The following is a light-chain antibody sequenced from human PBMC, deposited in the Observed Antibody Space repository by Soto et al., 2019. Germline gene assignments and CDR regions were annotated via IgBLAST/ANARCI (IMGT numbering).Light chain of an antibody. CDR3: QQYSIWPQT. CDR2: GAS. Sequence: IVMSQSPANKTVSPGERATLSCRASQSVSSNLAWYQQKPGQAPRLLIYGASTRATGIPARFSGSGSGTEFTLTISSLQSEDFAVYFCQQYSIWPQTFGQGTKVDIK. CDR1: QSVSSN. J-gene: IGKJ1*01. V-gene: IGKV3-15*01.